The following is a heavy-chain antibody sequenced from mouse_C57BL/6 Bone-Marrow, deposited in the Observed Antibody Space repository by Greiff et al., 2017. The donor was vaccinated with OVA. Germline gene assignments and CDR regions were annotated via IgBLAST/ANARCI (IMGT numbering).Heavy chain of an antibody. CDR2: INPSNGGT. J-gene: IGHJ3*01. CDR3: ARCGLRRWFAY. CDR1: GYTFTSYW. D-gene: IGHD2-2*01. Sequence: QVHVKQPGTELVKPGASVKLSCKASGYTFTSYWMHWVKQRPGQGLEWIGNINPSNGGTNYNEKFKSKATLTVDKSSSTAYMQLSSLTSEDSAVYYCARCGLRRWFAYWGQGTLVTVSA. V-gene: IGHV1-53*01.